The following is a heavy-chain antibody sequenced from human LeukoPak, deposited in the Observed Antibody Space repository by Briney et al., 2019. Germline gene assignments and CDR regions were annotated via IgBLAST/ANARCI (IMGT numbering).Heavy chain of an antibody. D-gene: IGHD3-3*01. CDR1: GGSISGYY. CDR2: GTT. Sequence: SETLSLTCSVSGGSISGYYWTWIRQPAGKGLEWIGSGTTNYNPSLKSRVTMSVDRSKNQLSLKPRSVTAADTAVYYCARNHDRDAFDIWGQGTLVTVSS. CDR3: ARNHDRDAFDI. J-gene: IGHJ3*02. V-gene: IGHV4-4*07.